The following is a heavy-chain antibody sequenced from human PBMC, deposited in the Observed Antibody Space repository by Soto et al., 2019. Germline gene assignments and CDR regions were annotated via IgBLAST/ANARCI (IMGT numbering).Heavy chain of an antibody. CDR2: INAGNGNT. CDR3: ARQGTTVTKDYYSYMDV. D-gene: IGHD4-17*01. V-gene: IGHV1-3*01. J-gene: IGHJ6*03. CDR1: GYTFTSYA. Sequence: QVQLVQSGAEVKKPGASVKVSCKASGYTFTSYAMHWVRQAPGQRLEWMGWINAGNGNTKYSQKFQGRVTITRDTSASTAYMELSSLRSEDTAVYYCARQGTTVTKDYYSYMDVWGKGTTVTVSS.